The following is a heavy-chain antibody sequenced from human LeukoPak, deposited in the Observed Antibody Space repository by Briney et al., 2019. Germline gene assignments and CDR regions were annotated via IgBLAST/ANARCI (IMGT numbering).Heavy chain of an antibody. V-gene: IGHV3-21*01. Sequence: PGGSLRLSCAASGSTLSSYSMNWVRQAPGKGLEWVSSISSSSSYIYYADSVKGRFTISRDNAKNSLYLQMNSLRAEDTAVYYCASSSLVGATTHFDYWGQGTLVTVSS. CDR1: GSTLSSYS. J-gene: IGHJ4*02. CDR3: ASSSLVGATTHFDY. D-gene: IGHD1-26*01. CDR2: ISSSSSYI.